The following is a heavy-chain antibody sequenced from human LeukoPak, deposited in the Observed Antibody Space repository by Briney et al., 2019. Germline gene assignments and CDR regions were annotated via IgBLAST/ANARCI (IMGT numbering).Heavy chain of an antibody. J-gene: IGHJ4*02. CDR2: IDGPASNI. CDR3: TTYGRNGYRGYF. CDR1: GFIFSSFS. D-gene: IGHD5-24*01. Sequence: GGSLRPSCAASGFIFSSFSISWVRQAPGKGLEWVSYIDGPASNIYYADSVKGRFTISRDNDKYSVHLQMSSLRAEDTGVYYCTTYGRNGYRGYFWGQGALVTLSS. V-gene: IGHV3-48*03.